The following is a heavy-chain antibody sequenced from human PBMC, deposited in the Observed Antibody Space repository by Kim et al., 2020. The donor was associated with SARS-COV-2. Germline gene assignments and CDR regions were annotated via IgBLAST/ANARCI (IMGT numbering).Heavy chain of an antibody. J-gene: IGHJ5*02. CDR1: GGSISSSSYY. Sequence: SETLSLTCTVSGGSISSSSYYWGRIRQPPGKGLEWIGSIYYSGSTYYNPSLKSRVTIPVDTSKNQFSLKLSSVTAADTAVYYCARLPGIEGPYGWFDPWGQCTLVTVSS. D-gene: IGHD4-17*01. V-gene: IGHV4-39*01. CDR3: ARLPGIEGPYGWFDP. CDR2: IYYSGST.